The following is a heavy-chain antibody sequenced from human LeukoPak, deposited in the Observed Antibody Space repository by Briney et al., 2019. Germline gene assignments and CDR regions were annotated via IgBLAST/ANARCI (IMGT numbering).Heavy chain of an antibody. D-gene: IGHD4-17*01. J-gene: IGHJ6*03. Sequence: PSETLSLTCTVSGGSISSYYWSWIRQPAGKGLEWIGRIYTSGSTNYNPSLKSRVTISVDTSKNQFSLKLSSVTAADTAVYYCARDYSTVTTWGYYYYMDVWGKGTTVTVSS. CDR1: GGSISSYY. V-gene: IGHV4-4*07. CDR2: IYTSGST. CDR3: ARDYSTVTTWGYYYYMDV.